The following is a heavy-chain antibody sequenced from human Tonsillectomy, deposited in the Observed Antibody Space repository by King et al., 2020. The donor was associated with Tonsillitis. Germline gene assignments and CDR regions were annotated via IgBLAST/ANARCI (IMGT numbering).Heavy chain of an antibody. CDR3: AGTRSSAFYYDF. J-gene: IGHJ4*02. CDR1: GGSLSSHH. V-gene: IGHV4-59*11. CDR2: LSYSGST. D-gene: IGHD6-19*01. Sequence: QLQESGPGLVKPSETLSLTCTVSGGSLSSHHWSWGRQSPGKGLEWVGYLSYSGSTKYNPSLKSRVTISGDTAKNQFSLKLASVTAADTAVYFCAGTRSSAFYYDFWGQGSLVTVSS.